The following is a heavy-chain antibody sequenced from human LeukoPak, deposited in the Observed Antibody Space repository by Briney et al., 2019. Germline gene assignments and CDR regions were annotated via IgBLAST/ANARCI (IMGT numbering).Heavy chain of an antibody. CDR2: IIGSGGNT. J-gene: IGHJ4*02. CDR1: GFTVSSNY. Sequence: QPGGSLRLSCIASGFTVSSNYMSCVRQAPGKGLEWVSAIIGSGGNTYYADSVKGRFTISRDNSKNTLYLQMNSLRAEDTAVYYCAKDKEDIVMVVAATPTLFDYWGQGTLVTVSS. V-gene: IGHV3-23*01. CDR3: AKDKEDIVMVVAATPTLFDY. D-gene: IGHD2-15*01.